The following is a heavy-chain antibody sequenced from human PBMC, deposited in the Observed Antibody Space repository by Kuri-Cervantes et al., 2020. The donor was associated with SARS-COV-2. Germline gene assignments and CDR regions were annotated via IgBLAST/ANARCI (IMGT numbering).Heavy chain of an antibody. J-gene: IGHJ5*02. CDR3: ARVYSAAARREFDP. Sequence: SCAISGDSVSSNSAAWNWIRQSPSGGLEWLGRTYYRSKWYNDYAVSVKSRITINPDTSKNQFSLQLNSVTPEDTAVYYCARVYSAAARREFDPWGQGTLVTVSS. CDR1: GDSVSSNSAA. D-gene: IGHD6-13*01. V-gene: IGHV6-1*01. CDR2: TYYRSKWYN.